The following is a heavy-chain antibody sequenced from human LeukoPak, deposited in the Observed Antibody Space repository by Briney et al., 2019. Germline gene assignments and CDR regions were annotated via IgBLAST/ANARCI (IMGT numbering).Heavy chain of an antibody. CDR2: ISGSGGST. Sequence: GGSLRLSCAASGFTFSIYAMNWVRQAPGKGLEWVSAISGSGGSTYYADSVKGRFTISRDNSKNTLYLQMNSLRAEDTAVYYCAKVVGYSYVEVYYFDYWGQGTLVTVSS. J-gene: IGHJ4*02. D-gene: IGHD5-18*01. V-gene: IGHV3-23*01. CDR3: AKVVGYSYVEVYYFDY. CDR1: GFTFSIYA.